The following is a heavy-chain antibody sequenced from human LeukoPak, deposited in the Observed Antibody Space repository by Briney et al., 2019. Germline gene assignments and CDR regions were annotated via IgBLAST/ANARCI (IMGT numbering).Heavy chain of an antibody. CDR2: INHSGST. D-gene: IGHD1-1*01. CDR1: GGSFSGYY. Sequence: SETLSLTCAVSGGSFSGYYWTWIRQPPGKGLEWIGEINHSGSTNYNPSLKSRVTISVDTSKNQFSLKLSSVTAADTAVYYCARGGYPGYFDYWGQGTLVTVSS. CDR3: ARGGYPGYFDY. V-gene: IGHV4-34*01. J-gene: IGHJ4*02.